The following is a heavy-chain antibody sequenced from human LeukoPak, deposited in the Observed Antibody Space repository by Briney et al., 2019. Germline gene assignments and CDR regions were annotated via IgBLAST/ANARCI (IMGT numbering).Heavy chain of an antibody. D-gene: IGHD2-15*01. J-gene: IGHJ6*03. CDR1: GFTFDDYA. CDR3: AKEAVGVVVVAAWYYYYMDV. V-gene: IGHV3-9*01. Sequence: SGGSLRLSCAASGFTFDDYAMHWVRQAPGKGLEWVSGIAWDSGTIDYADSVKGRFTISRDNAKNSLYLQMNSLRAEDTAVYYCAKEAVGVVVVAAWYYYYMDVWGKGTTVTVSS. CDR2: IAWDSGTI.